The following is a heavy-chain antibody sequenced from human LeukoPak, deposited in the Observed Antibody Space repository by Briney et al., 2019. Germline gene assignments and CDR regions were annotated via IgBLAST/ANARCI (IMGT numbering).Heavy chain of an antibody. CDR3: ARGSLGREVSAFFKN. V-gene: IGHV4-39*07. CDR1: GGSISSSSYY. CDR2: IYYSGST. D-gene: IGHD5/OR15-5a*01. Sequence: KTSETLSLTCTVSGGSISSSSYYWGWIRQPPGKGLEWIGSIYYSGSTYYNPSLKSRVTISVDTPENQFSLRLSSVTAADTAVYYCARGSLGREVSAFFKNWGQGILVTVSS. J-gene: IGHJ4*02.